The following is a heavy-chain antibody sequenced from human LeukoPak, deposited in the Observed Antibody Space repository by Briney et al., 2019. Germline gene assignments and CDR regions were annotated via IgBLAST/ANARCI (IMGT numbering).Heavy chain of an antibody. CDR2: INPNSGGT. Sequence: ASLKVSCKASGYTFTGYSMRWVRQAPGQGLEWMGWINPNSGGTNYAQTFQGRVTMTRDTSISTAYMELSRLRSDDTAVYYCARGNFWSGYWVDYWGQGTLVTVSS. V-gene: IGHV1-2*02. CDR1: GYTFTGYS. D-gene: IGHD3-3*01. CDR3: ARGNFWSGYWVDY. J-gene: IGHJ4*02.